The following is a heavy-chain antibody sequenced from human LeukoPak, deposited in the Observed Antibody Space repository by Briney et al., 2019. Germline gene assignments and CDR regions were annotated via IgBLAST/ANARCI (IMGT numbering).Heavy chain of an antibody. D-gene: IGHD6-19*01. J-gene: IGHJ4*02. CDR1: GYTFTSYA. CDR3: ARVSDDSGWNFDY. V-gene: IGHV1-3*01. Sequence: ASVKVSCKASGYTFTSYAIHWVRQAPGQRLEWMGWINAGTGNRKYSQKFQDRVTITRETSATTAYMELSSLTSEDTAVYYCARVSDDSGWNFDYWGQGTLVTVSS. CDR2: INAGTGNR.